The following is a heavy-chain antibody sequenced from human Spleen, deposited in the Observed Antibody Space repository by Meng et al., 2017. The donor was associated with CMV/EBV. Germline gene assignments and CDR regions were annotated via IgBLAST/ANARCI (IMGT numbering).Heavy chain of an antibody. CDR3: VRGLGASGSYSDY. D-gene: IGHD1-26*01. Sequence: GGSLRLSCTASGLSFSDFGMHWVRQAPGKGLEWVAIISSDGSNQYCAESLQGRCAVSRDNAENSLYLQMNSLRAEDTAFYYCVRGLGASGSYSDYWGQGTLVTVSS. J-gene: IGHJ4*02. CDR1: GLSFSDFG. V-gene: IGHV3-30*03. CDR2: ISSDGSNQ.